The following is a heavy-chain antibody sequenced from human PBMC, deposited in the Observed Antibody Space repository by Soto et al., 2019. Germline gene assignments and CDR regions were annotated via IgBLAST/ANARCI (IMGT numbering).Heavy chain of an antibody. CDR3: ARGIAVAGTWFDP. D-gene: IGHD6-19*01. CDR1: GGSISSGGYY. CDR2: IYYSGST. Sequence: QVQLQESGPGLVKPSQTLSLTCTVSGGSISSGGYYWSWIRQHPGKGLEWIGYIYYSGSTYYNPSLKRRVTISVDTSKNQFSRTLSSVTAADTAVYYCARGIAVAGTWFDPWGQGTLVTVSS. V-gene: IGHV4-31*03. J-gene: IGHJ5*02.